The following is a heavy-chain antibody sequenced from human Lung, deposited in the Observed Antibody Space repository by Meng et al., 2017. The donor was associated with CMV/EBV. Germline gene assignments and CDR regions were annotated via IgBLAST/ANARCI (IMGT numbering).Heavy chain of an antibody. D-gene: IGHD4-17*01. J-gene: IGHJ4*02. CDR2: ISISSGYK. CDR1: GFIFSSYS. CDR3: ARVPYGDYHY. Sequence: SCAASGFIFSSYSMNWVRQAPGKGLELVSSISISSGYKNYADSVKGRFTISRDNAKNSLYLQMNSLRAEDTAVYYCARVPYGDYHYWGQGTLVTVSS. V-gene: IGHV3-21*01.